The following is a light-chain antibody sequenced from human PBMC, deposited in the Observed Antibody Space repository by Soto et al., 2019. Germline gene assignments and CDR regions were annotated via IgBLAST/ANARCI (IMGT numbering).Light chain of an antibody. CDR3: QQYHSFPWT. V-gene: IGKV4-1*01. J-gene: IGKJ1*01. Sequence: IVVTQSPDSLAVSLGERATINCRSSQSLLSSSTRKTYLAWYQQRVGQPPNLLIYWTSTRQSGVPDRFSGRGSGTDFTLTIDGLQAEDVAVYFCQQYHSFPWTFGQGTKVEIK. CDR2: WTS. CDR1: QSLLSSSTRKTY.